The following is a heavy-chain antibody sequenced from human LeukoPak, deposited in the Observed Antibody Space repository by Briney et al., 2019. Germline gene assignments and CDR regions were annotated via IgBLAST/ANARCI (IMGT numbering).Heavy chain of an antibody. CDR2: IRGSGTTT. CDR3: AKVFTLGWEVDAFAI. D-gene: IGHD7-27*01. Sequence: EGSLRLSCAASGFTFGSYTMTWVRQAPGKRLEWVSAIRGSGTTTWYADSVKGRFTVSRDNSKNTLYLPMNSLRAEDTALYYCAKVFTLGWEVDAFAIWGQGTMVTVSS. CDR1: GFTFGSYT. V-gene: IGHV3-23*01. J-gene: IGHJ3*02.